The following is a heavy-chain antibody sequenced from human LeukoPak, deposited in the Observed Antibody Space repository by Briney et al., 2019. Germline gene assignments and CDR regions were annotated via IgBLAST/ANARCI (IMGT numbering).Heavy chain of an antibody. CDR1: GFTFTTHW. D-gene: IGHD2-15*01. J-gene: IGHJ4*02. Sequence: GESLRISCKTSGFTFTTHWIAWVRRMPGEGLELMGIIYPGDSDTNYSPSFQGQVTISADKSTSTAYLQWSSLQASDTAMYYCARRCSGGSCSASPIDYWGQGTLVTVSS. CDR3: ARRCSGGSCSASPIDY. V-gene: IGHV5-51*01. CDR2: IYPGDSDT.